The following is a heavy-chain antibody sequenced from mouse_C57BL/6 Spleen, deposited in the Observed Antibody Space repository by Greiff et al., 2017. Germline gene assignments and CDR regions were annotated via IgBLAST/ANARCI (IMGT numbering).Heavy chain of an antibody. CDR2: INPYNGDT. CDR3: AQGGNYAMDY. CDR1: GYSFTGYF. V-gene: IGHV1-20*01. Sequence: VQLKESGPELVKPGDSVKISCKASGYSFTGYFMNWVMQSHGKSLEWIGRINPYNGDTFYNQKFKGKATWTVDKSSSTAHMELRSLTSEDSAVYYCAQGGNYAMDYWGQGTSVTVSS. J-gene: IGHJ4*01.